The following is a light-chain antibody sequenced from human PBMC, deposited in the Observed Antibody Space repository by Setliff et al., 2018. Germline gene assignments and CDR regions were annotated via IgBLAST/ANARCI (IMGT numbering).Light chain of an antibody. CDR3: QQGKRVPFT. J-gene: IGKJ4*01. CDR2: LTS. Sequence: DILMTQSPSFVSASVGDRVTITCRASQGIDGWLAWYQHKPGKAPKLLIFLTSKLQTGVPSRFSGSTSGTDFTLTISGLQPEDFATHYCQQGKRVPFTFGGGTKVDIK. V-gene: IGKV1-12*02. CDR1: QGIDGW.